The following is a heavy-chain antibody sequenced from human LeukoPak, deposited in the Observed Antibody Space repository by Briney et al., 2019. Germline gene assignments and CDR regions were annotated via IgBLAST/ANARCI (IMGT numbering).Heavy chain of an antibody. CDR1: GGSFSGYY. CDR2: INHSGST. J-gene: IGHJ4*02. D-gene: IGHD4-23*01. CDR3: ARGSPLIYGGNPDY. V-gene: IGHV4-34*01. Sequence: SETLSLTCAVYGGSFSGYYWSWIRQPPGKGLEWIGEINHSGSTNYNPSLKSRVTISVDTSKNQFSLNLNSVTAADTAVYYCARGSPLIYGGNPDYWGQGTLVTVSS.